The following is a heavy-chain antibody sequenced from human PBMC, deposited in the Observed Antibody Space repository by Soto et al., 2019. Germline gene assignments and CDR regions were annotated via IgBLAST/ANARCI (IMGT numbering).Heavy chain of an antibody. Sequence: PGGYLRLSCAASGFTFSSYSMNWVRQAPGKGLEWVSSISSSSSYIYYADSVKGRFTISRDNAKNSLYLQMNSLRAEDTAVYYCAIPRNEGLRSLYGRDGWGPGTTVTVSS. CDR1: GFTFSSYS. V-gene: IGHV3-21*01. CDR2: ISSSSSYI. D-gene: IGHD1-1*01. J-gene: IGHJ6*02. CDR3: AIPRNEGLRSLYGRDG.